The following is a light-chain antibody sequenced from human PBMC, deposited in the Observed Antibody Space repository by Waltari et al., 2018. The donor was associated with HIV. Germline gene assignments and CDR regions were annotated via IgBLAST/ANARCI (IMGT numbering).Light chain of an antibody. CDR3: QQRRNWPKT. J-gene: IGKJ1*01. Sequence: EIVMTQSPATLSVSPGERATLSCRASQSISNNVAWYQQKPGQAPRLPINAASTRATGIPAMCSGSASGAEFTLTSSSLQSEDLAVYYCQQRRNWPKTFGQGTKVEIK. V-gene: IGKV3-15*01. CDR1: QSISNN. CDR2: AAS.